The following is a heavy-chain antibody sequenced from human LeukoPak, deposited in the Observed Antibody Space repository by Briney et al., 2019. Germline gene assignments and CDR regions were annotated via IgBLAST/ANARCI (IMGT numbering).Heavy chain of an antibody. V-gene: IGHV3-11*01. J-gene: IGHJ6*03. CDR1: GFTFSDYY. Sequence: GGSLRLSCAASGFTFSDYYMSWIRQAPGKGLEWVSYISSSGSTVYYADSVKGRFTISRDNSKNTLYLQMNSLRAEDTAVYYCAGLPTPYYYYYYMDVWGKGTTVTVSS. CDR3: AGLPTPYYYYYYMDV. D-gene: IGHD5-12*01. CDR2: ISSSGSTV.